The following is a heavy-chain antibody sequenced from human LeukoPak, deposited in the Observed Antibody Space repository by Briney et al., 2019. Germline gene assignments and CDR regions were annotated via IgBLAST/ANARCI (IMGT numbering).Heavy chain of an antibody. CDR3: ARLIPNYYGMDV. CDR2: IYPGESDT. Sequence: GESLKISCNGSGYIFTSYWIGWVRHMPGKGLEWIGIIYPGESDTRHSPSFKGQATISAAKSITTAYLQWSSLKASDTAMYYCARLIPNYYGMDVWGQGTTVTVSS. V-gene: IGHV5-51*01. CDR1: GYIFTSYW. J-gene: IGHJ6*02. D-gene: IGHD2-21*01.